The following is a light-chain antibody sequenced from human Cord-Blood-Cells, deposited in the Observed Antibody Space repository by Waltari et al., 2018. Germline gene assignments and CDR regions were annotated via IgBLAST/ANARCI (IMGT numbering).Light chain of an antibody. Sequence: DIQMTQSPSSLSASVGDRVTITCRESQCISNYLAWYQQKPGKVPKLLIYAASTLQSGVPSRFSGSGSGTDFTLTISSLQPEDVATYYCQKYNSAPPTFGQGTKVEIK. J-gene: IGKJ1*01. CDR2: AAS. CDR1: QCISNY. V-gene: IGKV1-27*01. CDR3: QKYNSAPPT.